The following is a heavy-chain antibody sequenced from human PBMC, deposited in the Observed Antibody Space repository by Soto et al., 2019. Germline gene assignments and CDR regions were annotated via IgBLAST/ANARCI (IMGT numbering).Heavy chain of an antibody. CDR1: GGSFSGYY. D-gene: IGHD6-19*01. J-gene: IGHJ4*02. CDR3: ARGGRRGWTADFDY. Sequence: PSETLSLTCAVYGGSFSGYYWSWIRQPPGKGLEWIGEINHSGSTNYNPSLKSRVTISVDTSKNQFSLKLSSVTAADTAVYYCARGGRRGWTADFDYWGQGTLVTVSS. V-gene: IGHV4-34*01. CDR2: INHSGST.